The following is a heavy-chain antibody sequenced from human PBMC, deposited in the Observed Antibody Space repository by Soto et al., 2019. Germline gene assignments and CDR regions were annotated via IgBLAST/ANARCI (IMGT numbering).Heavy chain of an antibody. D-gene: IGHD3-10*01. CDR2: ISYDGGNK. V-gene: IGHV3-30*18. Sequence: QVQLVESGGGVVQPGRSLRLSCAASGFTFSSYGIHWVRQAPGKGLEWVADISYDGGNKYYADSVKGRFTISRDNSKNTLHMQMNSLRADATAVYYCAKLKVRGVIITPFDSCGQGTLVTVSS. J-gene: IGHJ4*02. CDR1: GFTFSSYG. CDR3: AKLKVRGVIITPFDS.